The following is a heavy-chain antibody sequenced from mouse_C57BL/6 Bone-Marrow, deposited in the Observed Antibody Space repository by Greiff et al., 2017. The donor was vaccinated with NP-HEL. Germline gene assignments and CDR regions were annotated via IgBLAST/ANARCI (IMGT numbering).Heavy chain of an antibody. V-gene: IGHV1-26*01. CDR2: INPNNGGT. CDR3: ARDYYGPSRYFDV. D-gene: IGHD1-1*01. CDR1: GYTFTDYY. J-gene: IGHJ1*03. Sequence: VQLQQSGPELVKPGASVKISCKASGYTFTDYYMNWVKQSHGKSLEWIGDINPNNGGTSYNQKFKGKATLTVDKSSSTAYMELRSLTSEDSAVYYCARDYYGPSRYFDVWGTGTTVTVSS.